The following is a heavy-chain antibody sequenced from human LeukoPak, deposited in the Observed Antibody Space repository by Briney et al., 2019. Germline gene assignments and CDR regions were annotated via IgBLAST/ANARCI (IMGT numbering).Heavy chain of an antibody. D-gene: IGHD6-13*01. J-gene: IGHJ4*02. CDR3: ARSWFSTGPADY. CDR1: GGSISNTLYY. CDR2: IFHSGST. V-gene: IGHV4-39*01. Sequence: PSETLSLTCTVSGGSISNTLYYWGWIRQPPGKGLEWIGSIFHSGSTYYNPSLKSRVTISVDTSKNQFSLKLTSVTAADTAVYYCARSWFSTGPADYWGQGTLVTVSS.